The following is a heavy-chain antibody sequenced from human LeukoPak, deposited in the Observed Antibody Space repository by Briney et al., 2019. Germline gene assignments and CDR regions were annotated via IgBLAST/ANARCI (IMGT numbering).Heavy chain of an antibody. CDR1: GFAFDNFA. CDR3: SRNGLVDFDY. J-gene: IGHJ4*02. V-gene: IGHV3-49*04. CDR2: IRRRANGRAA. Sequence: GGSLTLSCTTSGFAFDNFAMSWVRQPAGKGLEWVGFIRRRANGRAAEYAASVKGSFIISRDDSKGIAYLQMNSLKTEDTAVYYCSRNGLVDFDYWGQGSRVIV.